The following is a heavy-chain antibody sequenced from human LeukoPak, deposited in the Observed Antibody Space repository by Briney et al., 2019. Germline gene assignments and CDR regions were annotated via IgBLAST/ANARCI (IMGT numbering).Heavy chain of an antibody. CDR2: IYYSGST. D-gene: IGHD3-9*01. V-gene: IGHV4-39*01. CDR1: GFTFSSYSMN. CDR3: ARHAVAASLTGYYWHWFDP. Sequence: GSLRLSCAASGFTFSSYSMNWVRQAPGKGLEWIGSIYYSGSTYYNPSLKSRVTISVDTSKNQFSLKPSSVTAADTAVYYCARHAVAASLTGYYWHWFDPWGQGTLVTVSS. J-gene: IGHJ5*02.